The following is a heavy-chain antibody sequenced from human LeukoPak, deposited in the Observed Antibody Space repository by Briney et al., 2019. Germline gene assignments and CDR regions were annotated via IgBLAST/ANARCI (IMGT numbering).Heavy chain of an antibody. CDR2: TVGDGSST. J-gene: IGHJ6*02. CDR3: ARDLRCGMDV. Sequence: GGSLRLSCAASGFTFNTYWMHWVRQAPGEGLVWVSHTVGDGSSTSYADSVKGRFTISRDNAKNTLYLQMNSLRAEDTAVYYCARDLRCGMDVWGQGTTVTVSS. CDR1: GFTFNTYW. V-gene: IGHV3-74*01.